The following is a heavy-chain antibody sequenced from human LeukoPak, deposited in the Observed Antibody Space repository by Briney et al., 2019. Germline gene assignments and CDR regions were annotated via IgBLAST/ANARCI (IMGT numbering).Heavy chain of an antibody. CDR1: GGSFSGYY. CDR2: INHSGSA. V-gene: IGHV4-34*01. CDR3: ARGQGAKYYYDSSGYPYYFDY. D-gene: IGHD3-22*01. J-gene: IGHJ4*02. Sequence: PSETLSLTCAVYGGSFSGYYWSWIRQPPGKGLEWIGEINHSGSANYNPSLKSRVTISVDTSKNQFSLKLSSVTAADMAVYYCARGQGAKYYYDSSGYPYYFDYWGQGTLVTVSS.